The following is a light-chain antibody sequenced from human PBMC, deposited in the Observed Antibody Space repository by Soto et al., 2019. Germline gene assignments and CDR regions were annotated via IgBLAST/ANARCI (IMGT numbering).Light chain of an antibody. V-gene: IGKV3-20*01. CDR1: QSVSSSY. CDR2: GAS. J-gene: IGKJ1*01. CDR3: KQYGSSPGT. Sequence: EIVLTQSPGTLSLSPGERATLSCRASQSVSSSYLAWYQQKPGQAPRLLIYGASSRATGIPDRSSGSGSGTDFTLTIRRLEPEDFAVYYCKQYGSSPGTFGQGTKVDIK.